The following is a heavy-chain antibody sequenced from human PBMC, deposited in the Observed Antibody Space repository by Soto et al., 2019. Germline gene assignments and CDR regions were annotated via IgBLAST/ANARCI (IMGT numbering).Heavy chain of an antibody. CDR2: IEPRDSYT. CDR1: GSRFTSYW. Sequence: GESLKISCQVSGSRFTSYWLTWVRQVPGKGLECLGRIEPRDSYTNYSPSFQGHVTISVDKSINTAYLQWNSLKASDTAIYYCARVGATTLNYFDSCGQGTLVTVSS. CDR3: ARVGATTLNYFDS. D-gene: IGHD1-26*01. V-gene: IGHV5-10-1*01. J-gene: IGHJ4*02.